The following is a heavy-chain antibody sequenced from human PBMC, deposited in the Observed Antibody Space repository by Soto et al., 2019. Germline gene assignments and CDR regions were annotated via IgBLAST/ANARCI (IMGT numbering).Heavy chain of an antibody. Sequence: GESLKISCKGSGYSFTSYWIGWVRQMPGKGLEWMGIIYPGDSDTRYSPSFQGQVTISADKSISTAYLQWSSLKASDTAMYYCASHSRGSSSSEHYYYGMDVWGQGTTVTVSS. CDR2: IYPGDSDT. J-gene: IGHJ6*02. D-gene: IGHD6-6*01. CDR1: GYSFTSYW. CDR3: ASHSRGSSSSEHYYYGMDV. V-gene: IGHV5-51*01.